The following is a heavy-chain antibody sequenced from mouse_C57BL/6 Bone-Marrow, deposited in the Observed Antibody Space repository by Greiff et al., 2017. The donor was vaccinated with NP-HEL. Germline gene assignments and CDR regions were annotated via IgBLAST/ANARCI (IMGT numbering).Heavy chain of an antibody. V-gene: IGHV1-12*01. Sequence: QVQLQQSGAELVRPGASVKMSCKASGYTFTSYNMHWVKQTPIQGLEWIGAIYPGNGDTSYNQKFKGKATLTVDKSSSTAYMQLSRLTAEDSAIYFCARFITTVVDYFDYWGQGTTLTVSS. CDR2: IYPGNGDT. CDR1: GYTFTSYN. D-gene: IGHD1-1*01. J-gene: IGHJ2*01. CDR3: ARFITTVVDYFDY.